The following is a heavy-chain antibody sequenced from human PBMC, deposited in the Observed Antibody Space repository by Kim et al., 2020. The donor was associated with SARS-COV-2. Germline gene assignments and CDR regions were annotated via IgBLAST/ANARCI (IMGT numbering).Heavy chain of an antibody. Sequence: GGSLRLSCVASGFIFKNAWMSWVRQAPGKGLEWIGHIKSKTDGGTTDYAAPVKGRFTISRDDSKNTLYMQMNSLKTEDTAVYFCTGDDYLWGTYRPWGQGTLVTVSS. CDR3: TGDDYLWGTYRP. J-gene: IGHJ4*02. CDR1: GFIFKNAW. CDR2: IKSKTDGGTT. D-gene: IGHD3-16*02. V-gene: IGHV3-15*01.